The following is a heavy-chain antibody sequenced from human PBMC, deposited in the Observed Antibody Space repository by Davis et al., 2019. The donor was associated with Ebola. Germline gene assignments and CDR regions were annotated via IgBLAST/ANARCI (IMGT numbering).Heavy chain of an antibody. V-gene: IGHV3-30*02. CDR3: AKDLHSGDNVHYYYGMDV. J-gene: IGHJ6*04. D-gene: IGHD2-15*01. CDR2: VRPHGRDD. CDR1: GFTFNIFH. Sequence: GESLKTSCAPSGFTFNIFHMHWLRRAQGRRLEWVAFVRPHGRDDHYAHSVKGRFTISRDNSKNTLYLQMCSLRAEDTATYYCAKDLHSGDNVHYYYGMDVWGKGTTVIVSS.